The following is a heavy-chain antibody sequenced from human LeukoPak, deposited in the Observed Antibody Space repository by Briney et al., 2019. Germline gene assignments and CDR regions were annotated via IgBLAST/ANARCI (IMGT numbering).Heavy chain of an antibody. D-gene: IGHD3-10*01. J-gene: IGHJ6*03. CDR3: AGDLAIMVVFYYMDV. V-gene: IGHV1-2*02. CDR2: INPNSGGT. CDR1: GYMFTGHY. Sequence: ASVKVSCKASGYMFTGHYIHWVRQAPGQGLEWMGWINPNSGGTNLKQKFQDKVTMTSDTSISTAYLELSSLRSDDTAVYFCAGDLAIMVVFYYMDVWGEGTTVAVSS.